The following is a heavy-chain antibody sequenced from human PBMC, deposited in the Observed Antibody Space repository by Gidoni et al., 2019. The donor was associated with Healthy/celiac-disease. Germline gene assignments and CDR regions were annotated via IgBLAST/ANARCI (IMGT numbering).Heavy chain of an antibody. D-gene: IGHD6-19*01. CDR1: GFTFDAYA. V-gene: IGHV3-9*01. CDR2: ISWNSGSI. Sequence: EVQLVESGGGLVQPGRSLRLSCAASGFTFDAYAMHWVRQAPGKGLEWVSGISWNSGSIGYADSVKGRFTISRDNAKNSLYLQMNSLRAEDTALYYCAKGSGQWLVIPNWFDPWGQGTLVTVSS. CDR3: AKGSGQWLVIPNWFDP. J-gene: IGHJ5*02.